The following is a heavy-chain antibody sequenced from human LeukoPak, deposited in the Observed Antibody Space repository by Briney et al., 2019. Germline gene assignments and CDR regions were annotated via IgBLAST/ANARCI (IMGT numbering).Heavy chain of an antibody. V-gene: IGHV4-59*01. J-gene: IGHJ3*02. CDR1: GGSISSYY. CDR3: AREKWYSSGYRGLAFDI. D-gene: IGHD6-19*01. Sequence: SETLSLTCTVSGGSISSYYWSWIRQPPGKGLEWIRYIYYSGSTNYNPSLKSRVTISVDTSTNQFSLKLSSVTAADTAVYYCAREKWYSSGYRGLAFDIWGQGTMVTVSS. CDR2: IYYSGST.